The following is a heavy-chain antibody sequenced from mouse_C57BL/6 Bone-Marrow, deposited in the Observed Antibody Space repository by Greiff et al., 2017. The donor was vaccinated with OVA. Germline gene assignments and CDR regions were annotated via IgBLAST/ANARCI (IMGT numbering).Heavy chain of an antibody. V-gene: IGHV14-4*01. J-gene: IGHJ3*01. Sequence: EVKLQESGAELVRPGASVKLSCTASGFNIKDDYMHWVKQRPEQGLEWIGWIDPENGDTEYASKFQGKATITADTSSNTAYLQLSSLTSEDTAVYYCTSYDYERGTWFAYWGQGTLVTVSA. D-gene: IGHD2-4*01. CDR3: TSYDYERGTWFAY. CDR1: GFNIKDDY. CDR2: IDPENGDT.